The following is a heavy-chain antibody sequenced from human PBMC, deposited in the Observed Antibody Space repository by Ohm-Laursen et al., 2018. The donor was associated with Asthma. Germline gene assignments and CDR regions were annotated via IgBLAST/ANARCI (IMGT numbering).Heavy chain of an antibody. CDR1: GGSISSYY. CDR3: ARSGWPVDGMDV. D-gene: IGHD1-26*01. Sequence: TLSLTCPVSGGSISSYYWSWIRQPPGKGLEWIGYIYYSGSTNYNPSLKSRVTISVDTSKNQFSLKLSSVTAADTAVYYCARSGWPVDGMDVWGQGTTVTVSS. V-gene: IGHV4-59*01. J-gene: IGHJ6*02. CDR2: IYYSGST.